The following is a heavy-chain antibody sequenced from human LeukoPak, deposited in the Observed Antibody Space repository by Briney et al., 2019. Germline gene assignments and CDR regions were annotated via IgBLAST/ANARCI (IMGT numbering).Heavy chain of an antibody. D-gene: IGHD4-17*01. V-gene: IGHV3-21*01. J-gene: IGHJ3*01. Sequence: PGGSLRLSCAASGFSFSGYSMSWVRQAPGKGLEWVSSISSTENYIYYVDSVKGRFTISRDNAKSSLYLQMNSLRVEDTAVYFCARDLNAYGAVFDAFDLWGQGTMVTVSS. CDR1: GFSFSGYS. CDR2: ISSTENYI. CDR3: ARDLNAYGAVFDAFDL.